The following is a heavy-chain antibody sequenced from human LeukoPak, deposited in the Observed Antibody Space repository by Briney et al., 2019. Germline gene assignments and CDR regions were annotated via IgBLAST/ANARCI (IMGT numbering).Heavy chain of an antibody. D-gene: IGHD1-26*01. CDR3: AKDLGGSFYRVDDAFDI. V-gene: IGHV3-20*04. Sequence: RSGGSLRLSCAASGFRFDDCAMAWVRQVPGKGLEWVSGITWNGATTTYVDSVKGRFSTSRDNDKKSVYLQMNSLRVEDTALYYCAKDLGGSFYRVDDAFDIWGQGTLVTVSS. CDR1: GFRFDDCA. CDR2: ITWNGATT. J-gene: IGHJ3*02.